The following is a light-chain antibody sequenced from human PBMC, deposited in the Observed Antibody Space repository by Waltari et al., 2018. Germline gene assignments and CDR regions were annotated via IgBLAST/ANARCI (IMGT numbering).Light chain of an antibody. V-gene: IGLV1-44*01. J-gene: IGLJ2*01. CDR3: ADWDDSLDAYVV. Sequence: QSVLTQPPSASGTPGQKVTISCSGTFSNIGNNAVNWYQQVPGMAPKLLIYNNNIQVPGVPDRFSGAKFGTSASLAISGLQSGDEAVYYCADWDDSLDAYVVFGGGTKVTVL. CDR2: NNN. CDR1: FSNIGNNA.